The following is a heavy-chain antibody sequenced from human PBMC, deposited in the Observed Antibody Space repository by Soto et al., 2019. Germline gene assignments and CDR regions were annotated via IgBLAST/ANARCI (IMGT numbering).Heavy chain of an antibody. Sequence: VQLVQSGAEVKKPGASVKISCKASGYTFTTNFIHWIRQAPGQGLEWVGIISPGGGTTVYAQKFQGXVXXXRXPSTSTVYMELRNLRSEDTAVFYCARAHYDSDAFDFWGQGTMVIVSS. D-gene: IGHD3-22*01. CDR3: ARAHYDSDAFDF. CDR2: ISPGGGTT. J-gene: IGHJ3*01. V-gene: IGHV1-46*03. CDR1: GYTFTTNF.